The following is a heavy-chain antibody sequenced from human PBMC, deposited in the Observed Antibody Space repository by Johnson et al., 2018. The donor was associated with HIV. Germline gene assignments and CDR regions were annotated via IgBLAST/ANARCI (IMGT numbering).Heavy chain of an antibody. CDR3: AKDLIADYGDFGRAFDI. V-gene: IGHV3-23*04. CDR2: ISGSGGST. Sequence: VQLVESGGGLVQPGRSLRLSCAASGFTFSSYAMSWVRQAPGKGLEWVSAISGSGGSTYYAESVKGRFTISRDNSKNTLYLQMNSLRAEDTAVYYCAKDLIADYGDFGRAFDIWGQGTMVTVSS. CDR1: GFTFSSYA. D-gene: IGHD4-17*01. J-gene: IGHJ3*02.